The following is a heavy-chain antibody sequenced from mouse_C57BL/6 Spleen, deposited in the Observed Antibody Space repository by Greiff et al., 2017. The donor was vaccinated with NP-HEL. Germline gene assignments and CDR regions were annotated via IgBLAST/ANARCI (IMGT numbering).Heavy chain of an antibody. Sequence: VQLKESGEGLVKPGGSLKLSCAASGFTFSSYAMSWVRQTPEKRLEWVAYISSGGDYIYYAATVQGRFTISRDNARNTRYLQMSSLKSEDTARDYCRRSYDGREDWGQRTLVTVSA. CDR1: GFTFSSYA. J-gene: IGHJ3*01. CDR2: ISSGGDYI. CDR3: RRSYDGRED. D-gene: IGHD1-1*01. V-gene: IGHV5-9-1*02.